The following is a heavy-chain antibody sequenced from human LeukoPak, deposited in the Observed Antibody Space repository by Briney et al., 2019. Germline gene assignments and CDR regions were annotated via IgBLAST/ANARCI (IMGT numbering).Heavy chain of an antibody. Sequence: PSETLSLTCAVYGGSFSGYYWSWIRQPPGKGLEWIGETNHSGSTNYNPSLKSRVTRSVDTSKNQFSLKLSSVTAADTAVHYCASRSTAVAGSGWKYNWFDPWGQGTLVTVSS. V-gene: IGHV4-34*01. D-gene: IGHD6-19*01. CDR3: ASRSTAVAGSGWKYNWFDP. J-gene: IGHJ5*02. CDR2: TNHSGST. CDR1: GGSFSGYY.